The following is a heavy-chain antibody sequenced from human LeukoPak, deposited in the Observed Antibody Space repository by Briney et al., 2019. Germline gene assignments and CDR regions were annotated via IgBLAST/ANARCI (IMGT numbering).Heavy chain of an antibody. CDR3: ASTLPGIDDY. CDR2: ISSGGSTI. Sequence: PGGSLRLSCAASGFTFSSYEMNWVRQAPGKGLEWVSYISSGGSTIYYADSVKGRFTISRDNAKNSLYLQMNSLRAEETAVYYCASTLPGIDDYWGRGTLVTVSA. V-gene: IGHV3-48*03. D-gene: IGHD6-13*01. CDR1: GFTFSSYE. J-gene: IGHJ4*02.